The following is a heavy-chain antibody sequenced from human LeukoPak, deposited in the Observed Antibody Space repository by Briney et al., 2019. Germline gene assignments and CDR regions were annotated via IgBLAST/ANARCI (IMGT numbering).Heavy chain of an antibody. V-gene: IGHV4-39*02. Sequence: SETLSLTCTVSGGSISSHSYYWGWVRQPPGKGLEWIGNIFYTGTTYYNPSLNSRVTISVDTSKSQFSLKLSSVTVADTAVYYCARELTNYGMNVWGQGTTVTVSS. D-gene: IGHD4-11*01. CDR2: IFYTGTT. J-gene: IGHJ6*02. CDR3: ARELTNYGMNV. CDR1: GGSISSHSYY.